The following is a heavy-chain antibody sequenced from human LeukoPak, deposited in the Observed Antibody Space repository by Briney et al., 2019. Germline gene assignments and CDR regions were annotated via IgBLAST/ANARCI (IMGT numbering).Heavy chain of an antibody. CDR3: AKSSKHP. CDR2: ISGSGGST. CDR1: GFTFDDYA. D-gene: IGHD2-2*01. V-gene: IGHV3-23*01. Sequence: GGSLRLSCAVSGFTFDDYAMHWVRRAPGKGLEWVSGISGSGGSTYYADSVKGRFTISRDNSKNTLYLQMNSLRAEDTAVYYCAKSSKHPWGQGTLVTVSS. J-gene: IGHJ5*02.